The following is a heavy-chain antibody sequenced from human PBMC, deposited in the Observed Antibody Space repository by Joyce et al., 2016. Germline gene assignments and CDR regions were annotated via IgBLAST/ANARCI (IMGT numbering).Heavy chain of an antibody. CDR3: ARGGGVFWSGYYNYFDD. CDR1: GGSISSGDYY. D-gene: IGHD3-3*01. V-gene: IGHV4-30-4*01. CDR2: IYFSRST. Sequence: QVQLQESGPGLVKPSQTLSLTCTVSGGSISSGDYYWSWVRQSPGEGREWIGYIYFSRSTHLNTSIKGRLTVSADTSRNQFSLKVKSVTAADTAVYYCARGGGVFWSGYYNYFDDWGQGILVTVSS. J-gene: IGHJ4*01.